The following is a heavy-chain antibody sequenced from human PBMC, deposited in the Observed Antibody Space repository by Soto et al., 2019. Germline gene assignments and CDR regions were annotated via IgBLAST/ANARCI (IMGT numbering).Heavy chain of an antibody. CDR3: ARGAVVGMGQELDF. CDR1: GFTFSSHG. Sequence: EVQLVESGGGLVKPGGSLRLSCAASGFTFSSHGMNWVRQAPGKGLEWVSCITSTSSFIYYADSVKGRFTISRDNAKNSRSLPMDSPRAEATAVYYCARGAVVGMGQELDFWGQGILVTVSS. CDR2: ITSTSSFI. D-gene: IGHD6-19*01. V-gene: IGHV3-21*01. J-gene: IGHJ4*02.